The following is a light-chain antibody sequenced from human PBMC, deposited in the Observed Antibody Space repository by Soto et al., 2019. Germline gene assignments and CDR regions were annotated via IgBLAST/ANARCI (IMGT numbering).Light chain of an antibody. CDR2: GAS. CDR1: QSVSSTS. V-gene: IGKV3-20*01. J-gene: IGKJ1*01. Sequence: ELGLTQSPGTLSLSPGERATLACRASQSVSSTSLAWYQQEPGQAPRLLIYGASSRATGIPDRFSGSGSGTDFTLTISRLEPEDFAVYYCQQYGSSHRTFGQGTTVEI. CDR3: QQYGSSHRT.